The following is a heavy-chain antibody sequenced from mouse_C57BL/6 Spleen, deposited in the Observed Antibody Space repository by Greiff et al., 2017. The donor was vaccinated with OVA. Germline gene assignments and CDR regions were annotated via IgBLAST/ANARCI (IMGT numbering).Heavy chain of an antibody. D-gene: IGHD4-1*01. CDR1: GYSFTSYY. CDR2: IYPGSGNT. V-gene: IGHV1-66*01. CDR3: AILTGGY. Sequence: VKLMESGPELVKPGASVKISCKASGYSFTSYYIHWVKQRPGQGLEWIGWIYPGSGNTKYNEKFKGKATLTADTSSSTAYMQLSSLTSEDSAVYYCAILTGGYWGQGTTLTVSS. J-gene: IGHJ2*01.